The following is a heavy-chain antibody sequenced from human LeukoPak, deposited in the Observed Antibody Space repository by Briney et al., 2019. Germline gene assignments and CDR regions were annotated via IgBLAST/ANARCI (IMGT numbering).Heavy chain of an antibody. J-gene: IGHJ4*02. CDR1: GFPFSRYW. CDR2: VNEGGSDK. Sequence: GGSLRLSCAASGFPFSRYWMTWVRQPPGKGLEWVANVNEGGSDKYYVGSVKGRFTISRDNAKNSLYLQMNSLRVEDTAVYYCARDVGRGFDYWGQGTLVTVSS. CDR3: ARDVGRGFDY. V-gene: IGHV3-7*01. D-gene: IGHD3-10*01.